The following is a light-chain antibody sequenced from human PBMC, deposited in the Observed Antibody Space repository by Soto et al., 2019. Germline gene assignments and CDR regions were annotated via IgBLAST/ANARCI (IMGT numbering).Light chain of an antibody. CDR1: QDISNY. CDR2: DAS. Sequence: DIQMTQSPSSLSASVGDRVTITCQASQDISNYLNWYQQKPGKAPKLLIYDASNLETGVPSRFSGSGSGTDLTFTISSLQPEDIATYYCQQYDNLHVYTFGQGTKLEIK. J-gene: IGKJ2*01. V-gene: IGKV1-33*01. CDR3: QQYDNLHVYT.